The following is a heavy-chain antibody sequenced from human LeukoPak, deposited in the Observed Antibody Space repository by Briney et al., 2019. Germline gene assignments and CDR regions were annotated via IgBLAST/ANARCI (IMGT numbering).Heavy chain of an antibody. CDR3: ARDYASDY. J-gene: IGHJ4*02. Sequence: PGGSLRLSCAASGFTFSRYEMNWVRQAPGKGLEWVSYISRSGDTIYFADSLKGRFTISRDNAKNSLYLQMSSLRAVDTAVYYCARDYASDYWGQGTLVTVSS. CDR1: GFTFSRYE. CDR2: ISRSGDTI. V-gene: IGHV3-48*03. D-gene: IGHD3-10*01.